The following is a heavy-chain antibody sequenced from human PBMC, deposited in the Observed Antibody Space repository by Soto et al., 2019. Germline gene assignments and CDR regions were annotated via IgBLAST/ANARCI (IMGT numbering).Heavy chain of an antibody. CDR2: ISGSGGGT. Sequence: EVQLLESGGGLVQPGGSPRLSCAASGITFTKYAMAWVRQAPEKGLEWVSGISGSGGGTYYADSVKGRFTISRDNSKNTMFMQMNSLRAEDTAKYYCVGDYGGLEGFDIWGQGTMVTVSS. V-gene: IGHV3-23*01. CDR3: VGDYGGLEGFDI. CDR1: GITFTKYA. J-gene: IGHJ3*02. D-gene: IGHD4-17*01.